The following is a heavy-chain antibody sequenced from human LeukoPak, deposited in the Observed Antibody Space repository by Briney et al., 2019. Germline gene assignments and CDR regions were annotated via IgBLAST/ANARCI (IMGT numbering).Heavy chain of an antibody. CDR1: GYTFNGYY. CDR3: AREVRDGYNQLYFDY. J-gene: IGHJ4*02. V-gene: IGHV1-2*02. CDR2: IDPNSGGT. Sequence: ASVKVSCKASGYTFNGYYMNWVRQAPGQGLEWVGWIDPNSGGTNFAQRFQGRVTMTRDTSISTAYMELSRLRSDDTAVYCCAREVRDGYNQLYFDYWGQGTLVTVSS. D-gene: IGHD5-24*01.